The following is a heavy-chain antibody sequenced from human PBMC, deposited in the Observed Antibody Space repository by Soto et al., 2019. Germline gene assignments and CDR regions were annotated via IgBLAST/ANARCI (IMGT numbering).Heavy chain of an antibody. CDR1: GYTFTGYY. CDR2: INPNSGGT. J-gene: IGHJ6*02. Sequence: XSVKVSCQASGYTFTGYYMHWGRQAPGQGLEWMGWINPNSGGTNYAQKFQGRVTMTRDTSISTAYMELSRLRSDDTAVYYCAREDIVVVPAAIRVYYYYGMDVWGQGTTVTVSS. D-gene: IGHD2-2*02. V-gene: IGHV1-2*02. CDR3: AREDIVVVPAAIRVYYYYGMDV.